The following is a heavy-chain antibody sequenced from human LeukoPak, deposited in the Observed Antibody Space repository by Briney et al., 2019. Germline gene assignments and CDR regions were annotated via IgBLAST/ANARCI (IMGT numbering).Heavy chain of an antibody. J-gene: IGHJ6*04. V-gene: IGHV3-48*03. CDR1: GFTFSSYE. CDR2: ISSSGSTI. Sequence: PGGSLRLSCAASGFTFSSYEMNWVRQAPGKGLEWVSYISSSGSTIYCADSVKGRFTISRDNAKNSLYLQMNSLRAEDTAVYYCARLVVAANYGMDVWGKGTTVTVSS. CDR3: ARLVVAANYGMDV. D-gene: IGHD2-15*01.